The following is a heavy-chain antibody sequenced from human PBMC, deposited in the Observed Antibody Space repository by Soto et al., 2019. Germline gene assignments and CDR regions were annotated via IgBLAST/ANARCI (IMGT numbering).Heavy chain of an antibody. J-gene: IGHJ4*02. CDR2: ISYDGSNK. V-gene: IGHV3-30*18. CDR1: GFTFSSYG. Sequence: QVQLVESGGGVVQPGRSLRLSCAASGFTFSSYGMHWVRQAPGKGLEWVAVISYDGSNKYYADSVKGRFTISRDNSKNTLYLQMNSLRAEDTAVYYCAKDTPLRSPFDYWGQGTLVTVSS. CDR3: AKDTPLRSPFDY.